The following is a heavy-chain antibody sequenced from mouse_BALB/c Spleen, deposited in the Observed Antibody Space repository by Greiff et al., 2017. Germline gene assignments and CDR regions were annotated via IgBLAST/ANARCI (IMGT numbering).Heavy chain of an antibody. J-gene: IGHJ4*01. CDR3: ARDRYGNYGMDY. V-gene: IGHV2-9*02. Sequence: QVQLKESGPGLVAPSQSLSITCTVSGFSLTSYGVHWVRQPPGKGLEWLGVIWAGGSTNYNSALMSRLSISKDNSKSQVFLKMNSLQTDDTAMYYCARDRYGNYGMDYWGQGTSVTVSS. CDR2: IWAGGST. CDR1: GFSLTSYG. D-gene: IGHD2-10*02.